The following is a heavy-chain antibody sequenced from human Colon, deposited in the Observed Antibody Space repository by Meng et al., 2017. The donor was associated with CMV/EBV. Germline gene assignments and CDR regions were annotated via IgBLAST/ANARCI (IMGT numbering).Heavy chain of an antibody. CDR2: IFPGDSDT. Sequence: GESLKISCKGSGYDFDSHWIGWVRQMPGTGLEWVGIIFPGDSDTRYSPSFQDRVTISVDKSINTAYLQWSGLQASDTAMYYCARKRFCRGASCTYLYAFDIWGPGAMVTVSS. CDR1: GYDFDSHW. V-gene: IGHV5-51*01. D-gene: IGHD2-15*01. CDR3: ARKRFCRGASCTYLYAFDI. J-gene: IGHJ3*02.